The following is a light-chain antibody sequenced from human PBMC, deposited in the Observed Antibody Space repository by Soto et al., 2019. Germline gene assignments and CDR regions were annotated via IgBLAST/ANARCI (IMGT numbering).Light chain of an antibody. J-gene: IGLJ1*01. CDR1: SSDVGAYTY. CDR3: SSYAGSHNYV. CDR2: GVT. Sequence: QSVLTQPPSASGSPGQSVTISCTGTSSDVGAYTYVSWYQQHPGKAPKLMIYGVTERPSGVPDRFSGSKSGNTASLTVSGLQTEDEAYYYCSSYAGSHNYVFGTGTKLTVL. V-gene: IGLV2-8*01.